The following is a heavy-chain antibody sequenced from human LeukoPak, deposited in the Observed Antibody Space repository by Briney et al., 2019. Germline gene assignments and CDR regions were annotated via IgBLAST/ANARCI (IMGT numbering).Heavy chain of an antibody. CDR1: GGSVSSYY. V-gene: IGHV4-4*09. CDR2: IYNSENT. J-gene: IGHJ2*01. CDR3: ARFHSGPSGWYVLRYFDL. Sequence: PSETLSLTCTVSGGSVSSYYWSWIRQPPGKGLEWIGYIYNSENTKYNSSLESRVTMSVDASKNQLFLKLNFVTAADTAVYYCARFHSGPSGWYVLRYFDLWGRGTLVTVSS. D-gene: IGHD6-19*01.